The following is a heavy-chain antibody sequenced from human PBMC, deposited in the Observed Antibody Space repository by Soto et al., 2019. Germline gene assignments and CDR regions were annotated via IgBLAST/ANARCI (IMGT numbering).Heavy chain of an antibody. CDR2: IYYTGKT. Sequence: SETLSLTCTVSGGSVSSSSYYWDWIRQPPGKGLEWIGNIYYTGKTNYNPSLRSRVTISVGTSKNQFSLKLSSVTAADTAVYYCARRPKSGSFHYYGVDVWGRGTTVTVSS. CDR1: GGSVSSSSYY. J-gene: IGHJ6*02. D-gene: IGHD1-26*01. V-gene: IGHV4-39*01. CDR3: ARRPKSGSFHYYGVDV.